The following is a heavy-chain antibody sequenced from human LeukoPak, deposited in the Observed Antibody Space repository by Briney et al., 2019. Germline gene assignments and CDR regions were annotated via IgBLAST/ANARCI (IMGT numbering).Heavy chain of an antibody. CDR1: GGSISSSSYY. CDR3: ARASVVGAPPELDY. D-gene: IGHD1-26*01. Sequence: SETLSLTCTVSGGSISSSSYYWGWIRQPPGKGLEWIGSIYYSGSTNYNPSLKSRVTISVDTSKNQFSLKLSSVTAADTAVYYCARASVVGAPPELDYWGQGTLVTVSS. V-gene: IGHV4-39*07. J-gene: IGHJ4*02. CDR2: IYYSGST.